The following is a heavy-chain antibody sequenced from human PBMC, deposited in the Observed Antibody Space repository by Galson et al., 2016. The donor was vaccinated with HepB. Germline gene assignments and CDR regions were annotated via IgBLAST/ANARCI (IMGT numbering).Heavy chain of an antibody. Sequence: TLSLTCSVSGDSISNGVNFWSWIRQLPGKGLECIGYISYSGSTYYNPSLASLKGRVTMSVDTSTNQFFLSMTSVTAADTAVYYCARGVPLTAAKSYFDFWGRGTLITVSS. CDR1: GDSISNGVNF. CDR2: ISYSGST. CDR3: ARGVPLTAAKSYFDF. D-gene: IGHD2-21*02. V-gene: IGHV4-31*03. J-gene: IGHJ4*02.